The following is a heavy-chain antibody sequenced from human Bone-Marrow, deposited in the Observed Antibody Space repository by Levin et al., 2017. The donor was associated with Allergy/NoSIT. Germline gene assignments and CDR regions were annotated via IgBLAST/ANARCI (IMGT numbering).Heavy chain of an antibody. CDR3: ARDRSEGIAAAGRGDSWFDP. D-gene: IGHD6-13*01. V-gene: IGHV1-2*02. CDR1: GYTFTGYY. J-gene: IGHJ5*02. CDR2: INPNSGGT. Sequence: GESLKISCKASGYTFTGYYMHWVRQAPGQGLEWMGWINPNSGGTNYAQKFQGRVTMTRDTSISTAYMELSRLRSDDTAVYYCARDRSEGIAAAGRGDSWFDPWGQGTLVTVSS.